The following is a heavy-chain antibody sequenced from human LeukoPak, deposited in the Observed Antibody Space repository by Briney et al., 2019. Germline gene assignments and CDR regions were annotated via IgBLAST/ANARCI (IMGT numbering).Heavy chain of an antibody. D-gene: IGHD3-3*01. CDR3: ARERGYDFWSGYYDY. J-gene: IGHJ4*02. Sequence: GGSLILSCAASGFTFSSYAMHWVRQAPGKGLEWVAVISYDGSNKYYADSVKGRFTISRDNSKNTLYLQMNSLRAEDTAVYYCARERGYDFWSGYYDYWGQGTLVTVSS. CDR1: GFTFSSYA. CDR2: ISYDGSNK. V-gene: IGHV3-30*01.